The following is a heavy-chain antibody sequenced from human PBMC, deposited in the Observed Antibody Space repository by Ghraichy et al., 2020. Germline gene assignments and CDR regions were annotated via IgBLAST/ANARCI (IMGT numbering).Heavy chain of an antibody. Sequence: GGSLRLSCAASGFTFSSHEMSWVRQTPDKGLEWISYISSAGSTRHYADSVRGRFTISRDNAKNSLYLQMNSLRPDDTGVYYCATDLINPRRVWANWGQASLVTVSS. CDR3: ATDLINPRRVWAN. V-gene: IGHV3-48*03. D-gene: IGHD3-16*01. CDR1: GFTFSSHE. J-gene: IGHJ4*02. CDR2: ISSAGSTR.